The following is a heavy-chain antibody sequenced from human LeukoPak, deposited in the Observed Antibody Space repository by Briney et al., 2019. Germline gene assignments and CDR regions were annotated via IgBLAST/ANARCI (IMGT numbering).Heavy chain of an antibody. Sequence: ASVKVSCKASGYTFTDYNFSWVRQAPGQGLEWMGWISTYNGNTKYAQNLQGRVTMTTDTSTSTAYMGLRSLRSDDTAVYYCARDLDWVFDLWGRGTLVTVPS. J-gene: IGHJ2*01. D-gene: IGHD3-9*01. CDR2: ISTYNGNT. CDR1: GYTFTDYN. CDR3: ARDLDWVFDL. V-gene: IGHV1-18*01.